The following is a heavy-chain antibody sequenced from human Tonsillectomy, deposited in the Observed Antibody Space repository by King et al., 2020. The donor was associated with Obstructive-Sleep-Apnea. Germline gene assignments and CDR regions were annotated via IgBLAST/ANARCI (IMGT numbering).Heavy chain of an antibody. J-gene: IGHJ3*02. CDR1: GFTFSTYA. CDR3: VKDRGGQSVHYDSAFDI. Sequence: VQLVESGGGLVQPGGSLRLSCSASGFTFSTYAMHWVRQAPGKGLEYVSAISSNGGSTYHAESVKGRFTISRDNSKNTLYLQMSSLRAEDTAVYYCVKDRGGQSVHYDSAFDIWGQGTMVTVSS. D-gene: IGHD5-12*01. CDR2: ISSNGGST. V-gene: IGHV3-64D*06.